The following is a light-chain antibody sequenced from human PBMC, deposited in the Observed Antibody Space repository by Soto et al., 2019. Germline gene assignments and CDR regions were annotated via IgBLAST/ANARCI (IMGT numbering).Light chain of an antibody. CDR1: QSVTSN. CDR2: GAS. V-gene: IGKV3-15*01. Sequence: EIVVTQSPATLSVSPGERATLSCRASQSVTSNLAWYQQKPGQAPRLLIYGASTRATGIPARFSGSGSGTDFTLTISRLEPEDFAVYYCQQYGSSTGLTFGGGTKVDIK. J-gene: IGKJ4*01. CDR3: QQYGSSTGLT.